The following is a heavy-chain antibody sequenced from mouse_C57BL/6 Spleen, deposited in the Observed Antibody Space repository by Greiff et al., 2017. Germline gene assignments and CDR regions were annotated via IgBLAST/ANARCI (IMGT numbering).Heavy chain of an antibody. CDR2: IDPSDGYT. CDR3: AKRSHVGYYPFDY. V-gene: IGHV1-50*01. D-gene: IGHD2-3*01. J-gene: IGHJ2*01. CDR1: GYTFTSYW. Sequence: VKLVESGAELVKPGASVKLSCKASGYTFTSYWMPWVKQRPGQGLEWIGEIDPSDGYTNYNEKFKGKATLTIDTTSSTAYMQLSSLTSADSAVVYCAKRSHVGYYPFDYWGQGTTLTVSS.